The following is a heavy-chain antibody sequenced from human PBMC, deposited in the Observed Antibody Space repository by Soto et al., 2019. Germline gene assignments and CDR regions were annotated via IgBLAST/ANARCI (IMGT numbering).Heavy chain of an antibody. D-gene: IGHD1-26*01. J-gene: IGHJ4*02. CDR3: ANLKPPSRPSSGNSSGFDY. V-gene: IGHV3-23*01. CDR1: GFTFSSYA. Sequence: EVQLLESGGGLVQPGGSLRLSCAASGFTFSSYAMSWVRQAPGKGLEWVSAISGSGGSTYYADSVKGRFTISRDNSNNTLDLHEHSSGAEDTAVYYFANLKPPSRPSSGNSSGFDYRGQGALVTVSS. CDR2: ISGSGGST.